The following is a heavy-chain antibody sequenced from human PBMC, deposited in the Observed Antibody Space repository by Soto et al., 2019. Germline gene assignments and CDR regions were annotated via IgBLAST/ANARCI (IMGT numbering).Heavy chain of an antibody. CDR2: ISYGGSNK. V-gene: IGHV3-30*18. CDR1: GFTFSSYG. D-gene: IGHD2-15*01. Sequence: QVQLVESGGGVVQPGRSLRLSCAASGFTFSSYGMHWVRQAPGKGLEWVAVISYGGSNKYYADSVKGRFTISRDNSKSTLYLQMNSLRAEDTAVYYCAKGESGAVTPDAFDIWGQGTMVTVSS. J-gene: IGHJ3*02. CDR3: AKGESGAVTPDAFDI.